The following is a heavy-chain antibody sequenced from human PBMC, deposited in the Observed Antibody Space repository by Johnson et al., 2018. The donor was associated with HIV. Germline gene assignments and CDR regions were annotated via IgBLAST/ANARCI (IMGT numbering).Heavy chain of an antibody. J-gene: IGHJ3*02. CDR3: ATFGGGSFHAFDI. Sequence: MLLVESGGGLVQPGGSLRLSCAASGFTFSSYWMGWVRQAPGKGLEWVANIKQDGSDKYYVDSLKGRFTISRDNAKNSLYLQMNSLRAEDTAVYYCATFGGGSFHAFDIWGQGTMVTVSS. V-gene: IGHV3-7*05. CDR1: GFTFSSYW. CDR2: IKQDGSDK. D-gene: IGHD1-26*01.